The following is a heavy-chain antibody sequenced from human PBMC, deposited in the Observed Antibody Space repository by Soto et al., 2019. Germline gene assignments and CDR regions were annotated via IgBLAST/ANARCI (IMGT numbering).Heavy chain of an antibody. Sequence: QVQLQESGPGLVKPSETLSLTCTVSGGSISRYYWNWIRQPPGKGLEWIGYIYYSGSTNYNPSLKSRVTISVDTSKNQFSLKLSSVTAADTAVYYCARDPGSGSYYGWFDPWGQGTLATVSS. CDR3: ARDPGSGSYYGWFDP. CDR2: IYYSGST. J-gene: IGHJ5*02. V-gene: IGHV4-59*01. CDR1: GGSISRYY. D-gene: IGHD3-10*01.